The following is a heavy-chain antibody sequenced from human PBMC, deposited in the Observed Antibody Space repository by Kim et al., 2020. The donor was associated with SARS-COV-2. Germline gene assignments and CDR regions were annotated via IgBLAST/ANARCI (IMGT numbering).Heavy chain of an antibody. CDR2: ISYDGSNK. D-gene: IGHD2-15*01. Sequence: GGSLRLSCAASGFTFSSYAMHWVRQAPGKGLEWVAVISYDGSNKYYADSVKGRFTISRDNSKNTLYLQMNSLRAEDTAVYYCARTQRQYCSGGSCWSNDVIWFDPWGQGTLVTVSS. CDR1: GFTFSSYA. CDR3: ARTQRQYCSGGSCWSNDVIWFDP. V-gene: IGHV3-30-3*01. J-gene: IGHJ5*02.